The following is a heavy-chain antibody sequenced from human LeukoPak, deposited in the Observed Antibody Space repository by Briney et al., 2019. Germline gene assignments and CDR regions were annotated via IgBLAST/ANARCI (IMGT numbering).Heavy chain of an antibody. J-gene: IGHJ3*02. CDR2: VWYDESST. CDR3: AKESNGLDI. V-gene: IGHV3-30*18. CDR1: GFTFSSYG. D-gene: IGHD2-8*01. Sequence: LVESGGGVVQPGRSLRLSCAASGFTFSSYGMHWVRQAPGKGLEWVAVVWYDESSTYYADSVKGRFTISRDNSKNTLYLQMNSLRVEDTAIYYCAKESNGLDIWGRGTMVIVTS.